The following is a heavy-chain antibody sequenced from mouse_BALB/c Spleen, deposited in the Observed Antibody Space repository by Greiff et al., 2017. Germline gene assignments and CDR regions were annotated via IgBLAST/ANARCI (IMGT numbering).Heavy chain of an antibody. CDR2: ISSGSSTI. Sequence: EVQRVESGGGLVQPGGSRKLSCAASGFTFSSFGMHWVRQAPEKGLEWVAYISSGSSTIYYADTVKGRFTISRDNPKNTLFLQMTSLRSEDTAMYYCARGTGSYWYFDVWGAGTTVTVSS. CDR3: ARGTGSYWYFDV. CDR1: GFTFSSFG. D-gene: IGHD4-1*01. J-gene: IGHJ1*01. V-gene: IGHV5-17*02.